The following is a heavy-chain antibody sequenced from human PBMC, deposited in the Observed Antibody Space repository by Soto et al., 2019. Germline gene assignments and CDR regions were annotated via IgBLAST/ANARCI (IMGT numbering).Heavy chain of an antibody. V-gene: IGHV3-23*01. CDR2: IRSSGRRT. CDR3: VKVAKSGVGIEYFHX. Sequence: GGSLRLSCGTSGFTFANYGMGWVRQAPGKGLSWVSCIRSSGRRTYYAYSVKVRFTISIDNSKNTLFLQMDSLRADDTAVYYCVKVAKSGVGIEYFHXWGQVSLVTVSX. D-gene: IGHD3-3*01. CDR1: GFTFANYG. J-gene: IGHJ4*02.